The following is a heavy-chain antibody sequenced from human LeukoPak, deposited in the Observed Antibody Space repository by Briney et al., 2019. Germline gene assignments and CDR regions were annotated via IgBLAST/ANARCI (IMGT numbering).Heavy chain of an antibody. CDR1: GYTFTSYY. V-gene: IGHV1-46*01. CDR3: ARKPSSGPLDY. D-gene: IGHD3-22*01. J-gene: IGHJ4*02. CDR2: INPSGGST. Sequence: ASVKVSCKASGYTFTSYYMHWVRQAPRQGLEWMGIINPSGGSTSYAQKFQGRVTMTRDTSTSTVYMELSSLRSEDTAVYYCARKPSSGPLDYWGQGTLVTVSS.